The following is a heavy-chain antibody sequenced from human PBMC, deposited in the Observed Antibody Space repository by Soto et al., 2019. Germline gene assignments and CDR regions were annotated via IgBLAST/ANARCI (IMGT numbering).Heavy chain of an antibody. D-gene: IGHD6-13*01. V-gene: IGHV4-59*01. Sequence: QVQLQESGPGLVKPSETLSLTCTVSGGSISSYYWSWIRQPPGKGLEWIGYIYYSGSTNYNPSLKRRVTISVDTSKNQFSLKLSSVTAADTAVYYCAGDESAAADAFDIWGQGTMVTVSS. J-gene: IGHJ3*02. CDR3: AGDESAAADAFDI. CDR1: GGSISSYY. CDR2: IYYSGST.